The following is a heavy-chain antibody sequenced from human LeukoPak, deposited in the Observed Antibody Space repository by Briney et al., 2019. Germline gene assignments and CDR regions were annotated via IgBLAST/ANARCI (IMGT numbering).Heavy chain of an antibody. D-gene: IGHD5-12*01. CDR2: IKNDGSDK. V-gene: IGHV3-7*01. CDR3: VNLGYSD. J-gene: IGHJ4*02. CDR1: GFAFSTYW. Sequence: PGGSLRLSCAASGFAFSTYWMDWVRQAPGKGLEWVATIKNDGSDKYYVDSVKGRFTLSRDNAKNLVYLQMSSLRVEDTAVYYCVNLGYSDGGQGTLVTVSS.